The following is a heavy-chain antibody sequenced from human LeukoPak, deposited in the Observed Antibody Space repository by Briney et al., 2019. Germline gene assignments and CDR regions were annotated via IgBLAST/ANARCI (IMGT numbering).Heavy chain of an antibody. Sequence: SETLSLTCAVYGGSFSGYYWSWIRQPPGKGLEWIGEINHSGSTNYNPSLKSRATISVDTSKNQFSLKLSSVTAADTAVYYCARRCSGGSCYNYWGQGTLVTVSS. D-gene: IGHD2-15*01. CDR2: INHSGST. CDR3: ARRCSGGSCYNY. J-gene: IGHJ4*02. V-gene: IGHV4-34*01. CDR1: GGSFSGYY.